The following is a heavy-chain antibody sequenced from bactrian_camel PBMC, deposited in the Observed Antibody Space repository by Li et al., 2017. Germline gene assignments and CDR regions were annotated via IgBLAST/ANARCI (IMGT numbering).Heavy chain of an antibody. D-gene: IGHD5*01. CDR2: INTCTRLT. Sequence: HVQLVESGGGAVQAGGSLRLSCVVSGHTYGCACVGWFSQAPGKERKGIATINTCTRLTYYDQSVRDRITISQDSAKDTVSLQMNNLNAEDTAMYYCASRPIDCSSGTFRRWTYNKWSQGTQVTVS. V-gene: IGHV3-3*01. J-gene: IGHJ4*01. CDR1: GHTYGCAC.